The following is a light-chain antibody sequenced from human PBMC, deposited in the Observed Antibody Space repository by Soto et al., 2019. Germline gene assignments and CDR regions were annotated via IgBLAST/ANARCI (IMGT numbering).Light chain of an antibody. V-gene: IGKV1-9*01. Sequence: DIQMTQSPGFLSASVGDRVTSTCLASQGISSNLAWYQQKPGKAPKLLIYAASTLQSGVPSRFSGSGSGTEFTLTISSLQPEDFATYYCQQFNSYPITFGQGTRLEI. CDR3: QQFNSYPIT. CDR1: QGISSN. CDR2: AAS. J-gene: IGKJ5*01.